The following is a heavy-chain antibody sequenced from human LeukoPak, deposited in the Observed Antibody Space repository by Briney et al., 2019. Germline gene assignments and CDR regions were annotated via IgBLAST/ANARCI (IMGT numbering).Heavy chain of an antibody. CDR1: GFTFSSFG. CDR2: IWYDGSHK. V-gene: IGHV3-33*01. CDR3: AREDGTIDY. Sequence: GGSLRLSCAASGFTFSSFGMHWVRQAPGKGLEWVAVIWYDGSHKYYADSVKGRFTVSRDNSKNTLYLQMNSLRAEDTAVYYCAREDGTIDYWGQGTLVTVSS. D-gene: IGHD5-24*01. J-gene: IGHJ4*02.